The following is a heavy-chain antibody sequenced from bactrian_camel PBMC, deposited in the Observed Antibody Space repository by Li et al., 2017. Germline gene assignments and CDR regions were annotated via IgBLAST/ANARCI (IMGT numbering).Heavy chain of an antibody. D-gene: IGHD2*01. V-gene: IGHV3S55*01. CDR3: AAKFGWFLLLRPGDYNV. CDR2: ISSGGST. J-gene: IGHJ4*01. CDR1: GITFGSYS. Sequence: HVQLVESGGGSVQAGGSLRLSCAASGITFGSYSMGWFRQAPGKQREGVAAISSGGSTSYPDSVQGRFTISKDNAKNTLYLQMNSLKPEDTAMYYCAAKFGWFLLLRPGDYNVWGQGTQVTVS.